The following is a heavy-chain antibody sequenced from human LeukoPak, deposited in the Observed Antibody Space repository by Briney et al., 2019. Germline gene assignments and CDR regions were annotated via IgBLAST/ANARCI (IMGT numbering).Heavy chain of an antibody. J-gene: IGHJ4*02. V-gene: IGHV3-23*01. CDR2: ISGSGGST. CDR1: GFSVSSNY. CDR3: AKRPMIRGDMNAFFVY. Sequence: GGSLRLSCAASGFSVSSNYMSWVRQAPGKGLEWVSTISGSGGSTYYADSVKGRFTISRDNSKNTLYLQMNSLRAEDTAVYYCAKRPMIRGDMNAFFVYWGQGTLVTVSS. D-gene: IGHD3-10*01.